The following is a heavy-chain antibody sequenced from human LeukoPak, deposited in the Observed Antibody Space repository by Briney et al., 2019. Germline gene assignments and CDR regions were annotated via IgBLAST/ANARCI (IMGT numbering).Heavy chain of an antibody. Sequence: PGGSLRLSCAASGFTFGDYAMIWVRQTPGKGLEWLSYIVSFSSPVYYADSVKGRFTISRDNAKTSLYLQMNSLRAEDTAMYYCARFLNNYTYADYWGQGTLVTVSS. CDR1: GFTFGDYA. V-gene: IGHV3-48*04. J-gene: IGHJ4*02. CDR3: ARFLNNYTYADY. CDR2: IVSFSSPV. D-gene: IGHD1/OR15-1a*01.